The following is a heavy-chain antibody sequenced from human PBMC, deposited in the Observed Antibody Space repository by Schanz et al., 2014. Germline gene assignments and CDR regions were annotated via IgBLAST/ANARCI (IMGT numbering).Heavy chain of an antibody. CDR1: RFTVTNAW. CDR3: ARDLIAAAESWFDP. CDR2: LWHDGSKK. V-gene: IGHV3-33*08. Sequence: VQLLESGGGLVKPGGSLTLSCAASRFTVTNAWMSWVRRAPGRGLEWVAILWHDGSKKDYADSVKGRFTVSRDNSKNTLYLQLNSLRAEDTAVYYCARDLIAAAESWFDPWGQGTPITVSS. J-gene: IGHJ5*02. D-gene: IGHD6-13*01.